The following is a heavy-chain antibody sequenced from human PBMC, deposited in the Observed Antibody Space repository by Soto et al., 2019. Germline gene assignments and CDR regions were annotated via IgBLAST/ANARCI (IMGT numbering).Heavy chain of an antibody. CDR1: GFTFSSYA. Sequence: QVQLVESGGGVVQPGRSRRLSCAASGFTFSSYAMHWVRQAPGKGLEWVAVISYDGSNKYYADSVKGRFTISRDNSKNTLYLQMNSLRAEDTAVYYCARDPNVDTADTYYYYYGMDVWGQGTTVNVSS. CDR2: ISYDGSNK. D-gene: IGHD5-18*01. J-gene: IGHJ6*02. CDR3: ARDPNVDTADTYYYYYGMDV. V-gene: IGHV3-30-3*01.